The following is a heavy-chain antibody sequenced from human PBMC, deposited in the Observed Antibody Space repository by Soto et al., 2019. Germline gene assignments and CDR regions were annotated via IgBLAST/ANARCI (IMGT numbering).Heavy chain of an antibody. Sequence: QVQLVQSGAEVKKPGSSVKVSCKASGGTFSSYAISWVRQAPGQGLEWMGGIIPISDTTNYAQKFQGRVTITADEATSTVYMELSSLRSEDTDVYYCARSQGSSTSLEIYYYYYYGMDVWGQGTTVTVSS. V-gene: IGHV1-69*01. J-gene: IGHJ6*02. CDR1: GGTFSSYA. CDR2: IIPISDTT. D-gene: IGHD2-2*01. CDR3: ARSQGSSTSLEIYYYYYYGMDV.